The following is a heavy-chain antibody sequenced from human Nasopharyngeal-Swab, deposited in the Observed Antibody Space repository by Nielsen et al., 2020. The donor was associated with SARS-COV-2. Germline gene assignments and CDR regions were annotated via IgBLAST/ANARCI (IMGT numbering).Heavy chain of an antibody. Sequence: GGSLRLSCAASGFTFSSYAMSWVRQAPGRGLEWVSAISGSGGSTYYADSVKGRFTISRDNSKNTLDLQMNSLRAEDTAVYYCAKDGGIAVAGLFDPWGQGTLVTVSS. J-gene: IGHJ5*02. CDR1: GFTFSSYA. V-gene: IGHV3-23*01. D-gene: IGHD6-19*01. CDR3: AKDGGIAVAGLFDP. CDR2: ISGSGGST.